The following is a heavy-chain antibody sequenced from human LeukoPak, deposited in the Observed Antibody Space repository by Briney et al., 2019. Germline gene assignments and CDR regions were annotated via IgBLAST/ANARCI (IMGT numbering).Heavy chain of an antibody. CDR2: IYYSGST. Sequence: SETLSLTCTVSGGSISSYYWSWIRQPPGKGLEWIGYIYYSGSTNYNPSLKSRVTISVDTSKNQFSLKLSSVTPADTAVYYCARSSLGTYYFDYWGQGTLVTVSS. CDR1: GGSISSYY. D-gene: IGHD7-27*01. CDR3: ARSSLGTYYFDY. J-gene: IGHJ4*02. V-gene: IGHV4-59*01.